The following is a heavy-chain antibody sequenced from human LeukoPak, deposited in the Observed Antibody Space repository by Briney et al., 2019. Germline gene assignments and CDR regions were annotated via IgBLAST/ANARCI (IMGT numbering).Heavy chain of an antibody. D-gene: IGHD5-24*01. Sequence: SETLSLTCTVSGGSISSSSYYWGWIRQPPGKGLEWIGSIYYSGSTYYNPSLKSRVTISVDTSKNHFSLKLSSVTVADTAVYYCARLGDGSNRQDYWGQGTLVTVSS. CDR3: ARLGDGSNRQDY. V-gene: IGHV4-39*01. CDR2: IYYSGST. CDR1: GGSISSSSYY. J-gene: IGHJ4*02.